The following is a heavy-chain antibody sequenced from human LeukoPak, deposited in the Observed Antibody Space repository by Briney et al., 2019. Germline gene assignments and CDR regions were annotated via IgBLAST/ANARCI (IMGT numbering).Heavy chain of an antibody. CDR2: IIPILGIA. V-gene: IGHV1-69*04. J-gene: IGHJ6*02. CDR1: GGTFSSYA. CDR3: ARNVDTAMVFGVYYYYGMDV. Sequence: SVKVSCKASGGTFSSYAISWVRQAPGQGLEWMGRIIPILGIANYAKKFQGRVTITADKSTSTAYMELSSLRSEDTAVYYCARNVDTAMVFGVYYYYGMDVWGQGTTVTVSS. D-gene: IGHD5-18*01.